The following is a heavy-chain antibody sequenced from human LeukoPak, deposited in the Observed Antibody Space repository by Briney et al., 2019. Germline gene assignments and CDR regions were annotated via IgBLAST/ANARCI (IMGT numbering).Heavy chain of an antibody. CDR3: ARVTGYFYYYGMDV. Sequence: ASVNVSCKASGYTFTSYGISWVRQAPGQGLEWMGWISAYNGNTNYAQKLQGRVTMTTDTSTSTAYMELRSLRSDDTAVYYCARVTGYFYYYGMDVWGQGTTVTVSS. J-gene: IGHJ6*02. V-gene: IGHV1-18*01. CDR1: GYTFTSYG. D-gene: IGHD3-9*01. CDR2: ISAYNGNT.